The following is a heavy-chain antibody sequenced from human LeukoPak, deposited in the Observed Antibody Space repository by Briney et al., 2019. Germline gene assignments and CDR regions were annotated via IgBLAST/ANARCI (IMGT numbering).Heavy chain of an antibody. D-gene: IGHD3-22*01. Sequence: PSETLSHTCTVSGGSISSGSYYWSWIRQPAGKGLEWIGRIYTSGSTNYNPSLKSRVTISVDTSKNQFSLKLSSVTAADTAVYYCARGPRGITMIVDDAFDIWGQGTMVTVSS. J-gene: IGHJ3*02. CDR3: ARGPRGITMIVDDAFDI. V-gene: IGHV4-61*02. CDR2: IYTSGST. CDR1: GGSISSGSYY.